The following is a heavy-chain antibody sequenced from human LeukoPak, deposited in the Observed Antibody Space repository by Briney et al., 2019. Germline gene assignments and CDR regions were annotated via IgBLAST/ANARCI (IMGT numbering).Heavy chain of an antibody. CDR2: ISVYNGDT. V-gene: IGHV1-18*01. CDR1: GYMFSSYG. Sequence: GASVKVSCKASGYMFSSYGISWVRQAPGQGLEWMGWISVYNGDTNYAQNLQGRVSMTRDTSTSTAYMELRSLGSDDTAVYYCARDSPPRLPDYWGQGTLVTVSS. CDR3: ARDSPPRLPDY. J-gene: IGHJ4*02. D-gene: IGHD2-15*01.